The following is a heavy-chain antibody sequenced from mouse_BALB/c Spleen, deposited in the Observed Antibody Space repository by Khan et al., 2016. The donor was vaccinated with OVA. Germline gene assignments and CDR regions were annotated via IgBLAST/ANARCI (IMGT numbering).Heavy chain of an antibody. V-gene: IGHV1-7*01. J-gene: IGHJ2*01. CDR1: GYTFTSYW. CDR3: AMDRIDY. Sequence: QVQLQQSGAELAKPGASVKMSCKASGYTFTSYWMHWIKQRPGQGLEWIGYINPTSGYTDYNQKVKDKATLTADKSSRTAYMQRSILTTDDTAVYYCAMDRIDYWGQGTALTVSS. CDR2: INPTSGYT.